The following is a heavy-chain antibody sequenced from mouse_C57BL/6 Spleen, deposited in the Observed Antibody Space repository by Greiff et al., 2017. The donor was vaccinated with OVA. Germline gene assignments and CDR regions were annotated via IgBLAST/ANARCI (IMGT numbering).Heavy chain of an antibody. Sequence: VQLQQPGAELVRPGSSVKLSCKASGYTFTSYWMDWVKQRPGQGLEWIGNIYPSDSETHYNQKFKDKATLTVDKSSSTAYMQLSSLTSEDSAVYDCARGNDLDYRGQGTTLTVSS. CDR3: ARGNDLDY. CDR1: GYTFTSYW. V-gene: IGHV1-61*01. J-gene: IGHJ2*01. CDR2: IYPSDSET.